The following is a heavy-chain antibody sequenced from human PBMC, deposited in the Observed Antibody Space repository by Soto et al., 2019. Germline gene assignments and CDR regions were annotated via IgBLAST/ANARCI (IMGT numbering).Heavy chain of an antibody. Sequence: PGGSLRLSCAAWGFTFSNHSIAWLRPVPWHGLECVAGISGRGADKYVADYGRGRFTITRDNLENKIYLELDSIRADQTNLYYSGRTDGSGCPPCTGMDVRGDGTKVTV. V-gene: IGHV3-23*01. CDR2: ISGRGADK. CDR3: GRTDGSGCPPCTGMDV. CDR1: GFTFSNHS. D-gene: IGHD3-22*01. J-gene: IGHJ6*02.